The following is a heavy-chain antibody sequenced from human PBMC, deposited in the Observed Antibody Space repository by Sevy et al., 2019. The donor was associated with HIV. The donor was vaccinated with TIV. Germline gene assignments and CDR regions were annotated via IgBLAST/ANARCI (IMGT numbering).Heavy chain of an antibody. CDR3: SRVWGRDRRGYSYGYFDY. J-gene: IGHJ4*02. D-gene: IGHD5-18*01. Sequence: GGSLRLSCAASGFTFSSYAMHWVRQAPGKGLEYVSAISSNGVSTYYADSVKGRFTISRDNSKNTLYLQMGSLIAEDMAVYYCSRVWGRDRRGYSYGYFDYWGQGTLVTVSS. CDR1: GFTFSSYA. V-gene: IGHV3-64*02. CDR2: ISSNGVST.